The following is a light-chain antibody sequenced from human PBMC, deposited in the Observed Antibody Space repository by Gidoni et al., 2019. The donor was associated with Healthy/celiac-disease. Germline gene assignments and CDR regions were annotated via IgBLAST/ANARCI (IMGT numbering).Light chain of an antibody. CDR2: AAS. CDR3: QQSYSTPYT. V-gene: IGKV1-39*01. CDR1: QSISSY. Sequence: DLQLPQSPSSLSASVGDRVTITCRASQSISSYLNWYQQKPGKAPKLLIYAASSLQSGVPSRFSGSGSGTDFTLTISRLQPEDFATYYCQQSYSTPYTFXHXTKLEIK. J-gene: IGKJ2*01.